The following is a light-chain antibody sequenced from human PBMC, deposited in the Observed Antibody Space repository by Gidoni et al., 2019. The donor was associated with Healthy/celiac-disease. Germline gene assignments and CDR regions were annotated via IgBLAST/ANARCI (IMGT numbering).Light chain of an antibody. CDR3: QQYNSYPFT. Sequence: DIQMTQSPSTLSASVGDRVTITCRARQSISSWLAWYQQKPGKAPKLLIYKASSLESGVPSRFSGSGSGTEFTLTISSLQPDDFATYYCQQYNSYPFTFXGXTKVEIK. CDR1: QSISSW. J-gene: IGKJ4*01. CDR2: KAS. V-gene: IGKV1-5*03.